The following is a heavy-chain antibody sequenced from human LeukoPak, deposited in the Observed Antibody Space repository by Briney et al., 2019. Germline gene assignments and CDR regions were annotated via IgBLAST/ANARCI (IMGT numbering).Heavy chain of an antibody. Sequence: GGSLRLSCAASGFTFDDYGMSWVRQAPGKGLEWVSGINWNGGSTGYADSVKGRFTISRDNAKNSLYLRMNSLRAEDTALYYSAREGVGHCSGGSCSGASYWGQGTLVTVSS. V-gene: IGHV3-20*04. CDR1: GFTFDDYG. CDR2: INWNGGST. D-gene: IGHD2-15*01. CDR3: AREGVGHCSGGSCSGASY. J-gene: IGHJ4*02.